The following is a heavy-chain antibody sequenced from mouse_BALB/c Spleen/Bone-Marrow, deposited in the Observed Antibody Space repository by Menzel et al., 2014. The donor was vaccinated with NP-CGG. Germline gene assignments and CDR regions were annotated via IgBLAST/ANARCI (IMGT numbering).Heavy chain of an antibody. CDR2: INYDGNN. V-gene: IGHV3-6*02. CDR3: AIPRYRSMDY. CDR1: GYSITSGYY. D-gene: IGHD2-14*01. J-gene: IGHJ4*01. Sequence: EVKLMESGPGLVKPSQSLSLPCSVTGYSITSGYYWNWIRQFPGNKLEWMGYINYDGNNNYNPSLKNRISITRDTSKNQFFLKLNSVTTEDTATYYCAIPRYRSMDYWGQGTSVTVSS.